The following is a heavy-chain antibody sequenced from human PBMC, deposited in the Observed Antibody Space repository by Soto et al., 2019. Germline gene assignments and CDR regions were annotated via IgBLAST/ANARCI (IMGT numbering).Heavy chain of an antibody. D-gene: IGHD3-10*01. V-gene: IGHV1-69*01. J-gene: IGHJ4*02. CDR3: ATGKLSMAGQHFDY. CDR2: VIDIFGTS. CDR1: GGALSTLS. Sequence: QVQLVQSGAEVKQPGASVTVSCTASGGALSTLSINWMRQTPGQGLEWMGGVIDIFGTSSFAQKFQGRVTFTADESTTTAYMELSGLTSEDTAIYFCATGKLSMAGQHFDYWRQGTLVTVSS.